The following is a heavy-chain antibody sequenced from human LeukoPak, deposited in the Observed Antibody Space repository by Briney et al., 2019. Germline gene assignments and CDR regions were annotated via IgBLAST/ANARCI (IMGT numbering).Heavy chain of an antibody. V-gene: IGHV1-2*02. CDR2: INPNSGDT. CDR3: IIMIRGVISLRDDY. Sequence: ASVTVSCKASGYSFTGYYMHWVRQAPGQGLEWMGWINPNSGDTNYAQKLQGRVTLTRDTSINTVYMELSRLRSDDTAVYYCIIMIRGVISLRDDYWGQGTLVTVSS. J-gene: IGHJ4*02. CDR1: GYSFTGYY. D-gene: IGHD3-10*01.